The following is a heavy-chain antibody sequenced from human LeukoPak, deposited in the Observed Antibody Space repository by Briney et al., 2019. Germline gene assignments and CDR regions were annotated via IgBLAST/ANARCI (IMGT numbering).Heavy chain of an antibody. D-gene: IGHD1-26*01. Sequence: ASVKVSCKASGYTFTSYYMHWVRQAPGQGLEWMGIINPSGGSTSYAQKFQGKVTMTRDTSTSTVYMELSSLRSEDTALYYCARAVGARDDAFDIWGQGTMVTVSS. CDR2: INPSGGST. J-gene: IGHJ3*02. CDR3: ARAVGARDDAFDI. V-gene: IGHV1-46*01. CDR1: GYTFTSYY.